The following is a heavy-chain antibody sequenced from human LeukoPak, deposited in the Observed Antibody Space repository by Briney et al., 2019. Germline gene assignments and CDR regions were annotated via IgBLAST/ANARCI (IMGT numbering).Heavy chain of an antibody. V-gene: IGHV3-20*04. CDR2: INWNGGST. CDR1: GFTFDDYG. CDR3: ARGLYYYGSGSYYRQKTYYFDY. D-gene: IGHD3-10*01. J-gene: IGHJ4*02. Sequence: GGSLRLSCAASGFTFDDYGMSWVRQAPGKGLEWVSGINWNGGSTGYADSVKDRFTISRDNAKNSLYLQMNSLRAEDTALYYCARGLYYYGSGSYYRQKTYYFDYWGQGTLVTVSS.